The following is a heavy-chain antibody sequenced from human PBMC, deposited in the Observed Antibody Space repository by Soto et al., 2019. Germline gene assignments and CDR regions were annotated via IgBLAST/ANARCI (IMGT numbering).Heavy chain of an antibody. CDR2: INIGNGNT. V-gene: IGHV1-3*04. J-gene: IGHJ5*02. CDR3: AREPLCGGKCYDNYFDP. CDR1: GYPLIYYP. Sequence: ASVTVSCKDSGYPLIYYPIHWVRQAPGQGLEWVGWINIGNGNTESSQKFQGRVTITTDTSASTAYMELCSLTSEDTAVYYCAREPLCGGKCYDNYFDPWGQGTLVTVSS. D-gene: IGHD2-15*01.